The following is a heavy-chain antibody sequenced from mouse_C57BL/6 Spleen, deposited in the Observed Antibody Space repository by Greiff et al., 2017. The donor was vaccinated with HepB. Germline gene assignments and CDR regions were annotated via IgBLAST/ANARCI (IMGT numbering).Heavy chain of an antibody. CDR2: IHPNSGST. Sequence: QVQLQQPGAELVKPGASVKLSCKASGYTFTSYWMHWVKQRPGQGLEWIGMIHPNSGSTNYNEKFKSKATLTVDKSSSTAYMQLSSLTSEDSAVYYCAIITTGVAPYFDYWGQGTTLTVSS. J-gene: IGHJ2*01. D-gene: IGHD1-1*01. CDR1: GYTFTSYW. CDR3: AIITTGVAPYFDY. V-gene: IGHV1-64*01.